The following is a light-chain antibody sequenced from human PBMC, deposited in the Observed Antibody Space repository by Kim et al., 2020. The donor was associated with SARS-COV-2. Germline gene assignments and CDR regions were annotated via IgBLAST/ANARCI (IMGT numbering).Light chain of an antibody. V-gene: IGKV3-20*01. Sequence: SPRERADLSCRARQSVSSSYLAWYQVKPGQAPGILIYGASSRATGIPDRFSGSGSGTDFTLTISRLEPEDFAVYYCQQYGSSPRTCGQGTKVVIK. CDR3: QQYGSSPRT. CDR1: QSVSSSY. J-gene: IGKJ1*01. CDR2: GAS.